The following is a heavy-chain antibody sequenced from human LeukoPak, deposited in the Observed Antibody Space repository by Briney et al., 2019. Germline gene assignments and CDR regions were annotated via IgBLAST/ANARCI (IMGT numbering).Heavy chain of an antibody. CDR2: IRYDGSNK. CDR3: AKAKVSSGWYLGAFDI. J-gene: IGHJ3*02. Sequence: GGSLRLSCAASGFTFSSYGMHWVRQAPGKGLEWVAFIRYDGSNKYYADSVKGRFTISRDNSKNTLYLQMNSLRAEDTAVYYCAKAKVSSGWYLGAFDIWGQGTMVTVSS. D-gene: IGHD6-19*01. CDR1: GFTFSSYG. V-gene: IGHV3-30*02.